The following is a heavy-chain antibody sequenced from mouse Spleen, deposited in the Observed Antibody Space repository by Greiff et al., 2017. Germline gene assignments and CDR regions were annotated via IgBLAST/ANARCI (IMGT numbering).Heavy chain of an antibody. J-gene: IGHJ3*01. V-gene: IGHV1-81*01. D-gene: IGHD4-1*01. CDR1: GYTFTSYG. Sequence: QVQLQQSGAELARPGASVKLSCKASGYTFTSYGISWVKQRTGQGLEWIGEIYPRSGNTYYNEKSKGKATLTADKSSSTAYMELRSLTSEDSAVYFCARKELTGPWFAYWGQGTLVTVSA. CDR3: ARKELTGPWFAY. CDR2: IYPRSGNT.